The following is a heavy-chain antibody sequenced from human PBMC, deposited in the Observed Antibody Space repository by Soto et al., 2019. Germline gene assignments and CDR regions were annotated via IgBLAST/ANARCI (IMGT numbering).Heavy chain of an antibody. V-gene: IGHV4-59*01. CDR2: IYYSGST. J-gene: IGHJ4*02. CDR3: ARVRYCSGGNCYGLDS. D-gene: IGHD2-15*01. CDR1: GGSISSNY. Sequence: PSETLSLTCTVSGGSISSNYWSWIRQPPGKGLEWIGIIYYSGSTKYNPSLKSRVTISVDTSKNQFSLRLSSVTAADTAVYYCARVRYCSGGNCYGLDSWGQGTPVTVSS.